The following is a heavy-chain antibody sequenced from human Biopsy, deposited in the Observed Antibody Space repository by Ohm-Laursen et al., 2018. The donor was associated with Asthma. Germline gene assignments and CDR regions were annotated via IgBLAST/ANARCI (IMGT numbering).Heavy chain of an antibody. J-gene: IGHJ3*02. D-gene: IGHD3-22*01. V-gene: IGHV3-30*03. CDR3: ARQSGQEYGDSIPFDT. Sequence: SLRLSCAASGFSFSNFAIHWVRQAPGKGLEWVALVSSDGHNKYYEDSVKGRFTISRDNSRNRLYLQINSLTVEDSAVYFCARQSGQEYGDSIPFDTWGQGTKVAVSS. CDR1: GFSFSNFA. CDR2: VSSDGHNK.